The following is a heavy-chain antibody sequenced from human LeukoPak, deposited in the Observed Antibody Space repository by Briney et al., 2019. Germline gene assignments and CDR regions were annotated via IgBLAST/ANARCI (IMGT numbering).Heavy chain of an antibody. J-gene: IGHJ3*02. CDR2: IYTSGST. D-gene: IGHD1-26*01. Sequence: SETLSLTCTVSGGSISSYYWSGIRQPAGKGLEWIGRIYTSGSTNYNPSLKSRVTMSVDTSKNQFSLKLSSVTAADTAVYYCARDEAVGDDAFDIWGQGTMVTVSS. CDR3: ARDEAVGDDAFDI. CDR1: GGSISSYY. V-gene: IGHV4-4*07.